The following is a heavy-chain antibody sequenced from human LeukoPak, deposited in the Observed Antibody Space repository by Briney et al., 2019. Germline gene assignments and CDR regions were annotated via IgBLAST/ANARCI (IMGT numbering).Heavy chain of an antibody. Sequence: GGSLRLSCVASGFAFSSYAMSWVSQAPGKGLEWVSAISDSGTYPYYADSVKGQFTISRDNSKNTLYLQMNSLRAEDTAVYYCAKDKYDYHYGMDVWGQGTTVTVSS. V-gene: IGHV3-23*01. CDR3: AKDKYDYHYGMDV. D-gene: IGHD2-8*01. CDR1: GFAFSSYA. J-gene: IGHJ6*02. CDR2: ISDSGTYP.